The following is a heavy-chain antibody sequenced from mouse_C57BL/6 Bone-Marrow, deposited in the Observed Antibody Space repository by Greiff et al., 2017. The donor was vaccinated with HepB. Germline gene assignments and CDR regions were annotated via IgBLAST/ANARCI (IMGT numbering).Heavy chain of an antibody. CDR3: ARDYGSSYEFAY. V-gene: IGHV1-81*01. Sequence: QVQLKESGAELARPGASVKLSCKASGYTFTSYGISWVKQRTGQGLEWIGEIYPRSGNTYYNEKFKGKATLTADKSSSTAYMELRSLTSEDSAVYFCARDYGSSYEFAYWGQGTLVTVSA. CDR1: GYTFTSYG. D-gene: IGHD1-1*01. CDR2: IYPRSGNT. J-gene: IGHJ3*01.